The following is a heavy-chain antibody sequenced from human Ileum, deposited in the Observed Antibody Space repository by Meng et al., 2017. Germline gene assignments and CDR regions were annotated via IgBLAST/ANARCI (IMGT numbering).Heavy chain of an antibody. V-gene: IGHV4-34*01. CDR1: GGSFSGYY. D-gene: IGHD3-22*01. CDR3: AIMSLYDYASRCYYPFDY. J-gene: IGHJ4*02. CDR2: INHSGST. Sequence: GSLRLSCAVYGGSFSGYYWSWIRQPPGEGRAWIGEINHSGSTNYNPSLKSPVTISVDTSKNQCSLKLSSVTAAYTAVYYCAIMSLYDYASRCYYPFDYWGQGTLVTVSS.